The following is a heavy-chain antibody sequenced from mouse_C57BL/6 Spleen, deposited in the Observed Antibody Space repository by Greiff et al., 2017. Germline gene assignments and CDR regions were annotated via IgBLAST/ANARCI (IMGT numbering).Heavy chain of an antibody. J-gene: IGHJ3*01. D-gene: IGHD2-14*01. CDR3: ARKGLGEVPFAY. CDR2: IDPSDSET. CDR1: GYTFTSYW. V-gene: IGHV1-52*01. Sequence: VQLQQPGAELVRPGSSVKLSCKASGYTFTSYWMHWVKQRPIQGLEWIGNIDPSDSETHYNQKFKDKATLTVDKSSSTAYMQLSSLTSEDSAVYYCARKGLGEVPFAYWGQGTLVTVSA.